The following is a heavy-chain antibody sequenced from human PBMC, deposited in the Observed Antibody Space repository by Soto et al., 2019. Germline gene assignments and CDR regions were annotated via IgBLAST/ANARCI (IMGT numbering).Heavy chain of an antibody. V-gene: IGHV3-30-3*01. CDR2: ISYDGSNK. CDR1: VFTFISYA. D-gene: IGHD6-13*01. CDR3: ARDDGFPAYSSSWYSRVLDY. Sequence: GWSLRLSCASSVFTFISYAMQWVRQAPGKGLEWVAVISYDGSNKYYADSVKGRFTISRDNSKNTLYLQMNSLRAEDTAVYYCARDDGFPAYSSSWYSRVLDYWGQGTLVTVSS. J-gene: IGHJ4*02.